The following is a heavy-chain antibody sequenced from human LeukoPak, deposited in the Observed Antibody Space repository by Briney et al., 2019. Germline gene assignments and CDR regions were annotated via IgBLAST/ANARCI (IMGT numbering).Heavy chain of an antibody. CDR3: GRQRKRNAASDI. CDR1: GDSISSYY. CDR2: IYYTGST. V-gene: IGHV4-59*08. Sequence: NTSETLSLTCTVSGDSISSYYWSWIRQPPGKGLEWIGYIYYTGSTNYNPSLKSRVTISVDTSKNQFSLKLTSVTAADTAMYFCGRQRKRNAASDIWGQGTMVTASS. J-gene: IGHJ3*02.